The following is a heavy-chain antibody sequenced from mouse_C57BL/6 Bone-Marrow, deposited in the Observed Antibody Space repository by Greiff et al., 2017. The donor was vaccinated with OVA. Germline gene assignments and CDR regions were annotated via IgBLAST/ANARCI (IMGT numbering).Heavy chain of an antibody. J-gene: IGHJ2*01. CDR1: GYTFTSYT. Sequence: QVQLKESGAELARPGASVKMSCKASGYTFTSYTMHWVKQRPGPGLEWIGYINPSSGYTKYNQKFKDKATLTADKTSSTAYMQLSSLTSEDSAVYYCASPYYFDYWGQGTTLTVSS. V-gene: IGHV1-4*01. CDR3: ASPYYFDY. CDR2: INPSSGYT.